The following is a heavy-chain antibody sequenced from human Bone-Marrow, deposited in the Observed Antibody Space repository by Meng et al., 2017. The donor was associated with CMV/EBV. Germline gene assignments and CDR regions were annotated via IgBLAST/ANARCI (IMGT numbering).Heavy chain of an antibody. V-gene: IGHV4-34*01. D-gene: IGHD2-21*01. Sequence: SQTLSLTCAVYGGSFSGYYWSWIRQPPGKGLEWIGEINHSGSTNYNPSLKSRVTISVDTSKNQFSLKLSSVTAADTAVYYCARACGGDCANDAFDIWGQGTMVTVSS. CDR2: INHSGST. J-gene: IGHJ3*02. CDR1: GGSFSGYY. CDR3: ARACGGDCANDAFDI.